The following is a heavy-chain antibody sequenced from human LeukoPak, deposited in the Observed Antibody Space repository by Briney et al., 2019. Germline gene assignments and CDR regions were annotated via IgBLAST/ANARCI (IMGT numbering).Heavy chain of an antibody. J-gene: IGHJ5*02. D-gene: IGHD6-6*01. CDR3: ASLARGGNWFDP. CDR2: IYYSGST. V-gene: IGHV4-59*12. CDR1: SGSISSYS. Sequence: SETLSLTCTVSSGSISSYSWSWIRQPPGKGLECIGYIYYSGSTYYNPSLKSRVTISVDPSKNQFSLKLSSVTAADTAVYYCASLARGGNWFDPWGQGTLVTVSS.